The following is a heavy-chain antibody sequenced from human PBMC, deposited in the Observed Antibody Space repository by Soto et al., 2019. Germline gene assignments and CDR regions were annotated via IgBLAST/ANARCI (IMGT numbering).Heavy chain of an antibody. D-gene: IGHD6-13*01. V-gene: IGHV3-21*01. CDR2: ISSSSSYI. CDR1: GFTFSSYS. Sequence: PGGSLRLSCAASGFTFSSYSMNWVRQAPGKGLEWVSSISSSSSYIYYADSVKGRFTISRDNAKNSLYLQMNSLRAKDTAVYYCARPTGYSSSWGKNYYYYGMVVWGQGTTVTVSS. CDR3: ARPTGYSSSWGKNYYYYGMVV. J-gene: IGHJ6*02.